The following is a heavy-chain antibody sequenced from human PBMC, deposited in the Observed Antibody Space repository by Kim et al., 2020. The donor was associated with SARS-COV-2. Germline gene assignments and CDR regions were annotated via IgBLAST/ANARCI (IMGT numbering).Heavy chain of an antibody. CDR3: ARPAYSSSSSYYYYYGMDV. D-gene: IGHD6-13*01. V-gene: IGHV5-10-1*01. J-gene: IGHJ6*02. Sequence: GESLKISCKGSGYSFTSYWISWVRQMPGKGLEWMGRIDPSDSYTNYSPSFQGHVTISADKSISTAYLQWSSLKASDTAMYYCARPAYSSSSSYYYYYGMDVWGQGTTVTVSS. CDR1: GYSFTSYW. CDR2: IDPSDSYT.